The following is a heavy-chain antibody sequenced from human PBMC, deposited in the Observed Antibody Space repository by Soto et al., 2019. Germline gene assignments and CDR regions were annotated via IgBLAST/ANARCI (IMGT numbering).Heavy chain of an antibody. CDR1: GFTFSSYW. D-gene: IGHD2-15*01. Sequence: GSLRLSCAASGFTFSSYWMSWVRQAPGKGLEWVANIKQDGSEKYYVDSVKGRFTISRDNAKNSLYLQMNSLRAEDTAVYYCASDAYCSGGSCYLFGAFDIWGQGTMVTVSS. J-gene: IGHJ3*02. V-gene: IGHV3-7*01. CDR3: ASDAYCSGGSCYLFGAFDI. CDR2: IKQDGSEK.